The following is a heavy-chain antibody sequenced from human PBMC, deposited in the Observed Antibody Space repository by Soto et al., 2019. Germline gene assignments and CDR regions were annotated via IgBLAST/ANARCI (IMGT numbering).Heavy chain of an antibody. Sequence: EVQLLESGGGLVQPGGSLRLSCAASEFTFSSYSMFWVRQAPGKGLEWVSGVNGGGDSTYYAESVKGRFTISRDNSKNTLYLQMNSLRAEDTAVFYCARGHFGVTMDVWGQGTTVTVSS. CDR1: EFTFSSYS. D-gene: IGHD3-3*01. CDR3: ARGHFGVTMDV. V-gene: IGHV3-23*01. J-gene: IGHJ6*02. CDR2: VNGGGDST.